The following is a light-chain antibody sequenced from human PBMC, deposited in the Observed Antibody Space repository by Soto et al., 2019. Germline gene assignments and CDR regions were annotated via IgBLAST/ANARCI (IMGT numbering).Light chain of an antibody. CDR2: KAS. CDR3: QQHTT. J-gene: IGKJ1*01. Sequence: DIQMSQSPSTRSGSVGDRVTITCRGSQGISSWLAWYQQKPGKAPRLLIYKASSLASGVPSRFSGSGSGTEFTLTISSLQPEDVATYPCQQHTTIGQGTKVDIK. V-gene: IGKV1-5*03. CDR1: QGISSW.